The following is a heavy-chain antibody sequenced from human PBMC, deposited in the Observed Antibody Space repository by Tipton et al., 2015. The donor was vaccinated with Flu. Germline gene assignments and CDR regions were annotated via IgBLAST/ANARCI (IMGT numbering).Heavy chain of an antibody. CDR1: GFTFSNYG. Sequence: SLRLSCVASGFTFSNYGLHWVRQAPGKRLEWVALIRHYVTNTYYVDSVRGRFTISRDNSKNTVWLQMNSLRADDTAVYYCAKDLRTSGYYPDAFDIWGQGTMVTVSS. CDR2: IRHYVTNT. V-gene: IGHV3-30*02. J-gene: IGHJ3*02. CDR3: AKDLRTSGYYPDAFDI. D-gene: IGHD3-22*01.